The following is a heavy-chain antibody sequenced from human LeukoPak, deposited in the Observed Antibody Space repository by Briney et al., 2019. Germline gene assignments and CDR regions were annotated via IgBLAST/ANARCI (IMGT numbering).Heavy chain of an antibody. V-gene: IGHV5-51*01. CDR1: GYSFTSYW. J-gene: IGHJ6*03. CDR2: IYPGDSDT. CDR3: ARHERGRRQLVRTYYYYYMDV. D-gene: IGHD6-6*01. Sequence: GESLQISCKGSGYSFTSYWIGWVRQMPGKGLEWMGIIYPGDSDTRYSPSFQGQVTLSADTSTSTTYLQSSSMKASDTTMYYCARHERGRRQLVRTYYYYYMDVWGKGTTVTVSS.